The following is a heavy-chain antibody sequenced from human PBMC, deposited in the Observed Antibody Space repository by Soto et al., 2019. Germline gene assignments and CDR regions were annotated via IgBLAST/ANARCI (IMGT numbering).Heavy chain of an antibody. V-gene: IGHV3-23*01. CDR2: INIVGGNT. Sequence: VQLLESGGGLVQPGGSLRLSCAASGFTFSNHAMSWVRQAPGQALEWVSSINIVGGNTNYADSVRGRFTMSRDDSKHTVFLQMNSRRAEDTAIYYCTKNYFFDSWGQGTLVTVSS. CDR3: TKNYFFDS. J-gene: IGHJ4*02. CDR1: GFTFSNHA.